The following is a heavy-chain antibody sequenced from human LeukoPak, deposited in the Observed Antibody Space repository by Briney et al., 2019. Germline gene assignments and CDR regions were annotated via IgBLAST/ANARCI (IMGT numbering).Heavy chain of an antibody. CDR1: GFTFSSYS. Sequence: GGSLRLSCAASGFTFSSYSMNWVRQAPGKGLEWVSSISSSSSYIYYADSVKGRFTISRDNAKNSLYLQMNSLRAEDTAVYYCARVYASYNAFDIWGQGTMVTVSS. CDR2: ISSSSSYI. D-gene: IGHD2/OR15-2a*01. V-gene: IGHV3-21*01. CDR3: ARVYASYNAFDI. J-gene: IGHJ3*02.